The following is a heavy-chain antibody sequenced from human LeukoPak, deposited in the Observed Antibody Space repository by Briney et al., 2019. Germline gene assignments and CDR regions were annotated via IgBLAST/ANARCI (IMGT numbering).Heavy chain of an antibody. J-gene: IGHJ6*03. CDR3: AREGWGNYYMDV. CDR2: INPKSGGT. CDR1: GYAFSGSY. Sequence: ASMKVSCKASGYAFSGSYLHWVRQAPGQGLEWMGWINPKSGGTNYAQKFQGRVTTTRDTSINTGYMELSGLTFDDTALYYCAREGWGNYYMDVWGNGTTVTVSS. D-gene: IGHD2-8*02. V-gene: IGHV1-2*02.